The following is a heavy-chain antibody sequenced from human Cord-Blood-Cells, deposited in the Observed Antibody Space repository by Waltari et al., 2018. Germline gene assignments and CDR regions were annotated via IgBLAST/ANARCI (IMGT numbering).Heavy chain of an antibody. D-gene: IGHD1-7*01. V-gene: IGHV4-34*01. Sequence: QVQLQQWGAGLLKPSETLSLTCAVYGGSFSGYYWSWIRQPPGKGLEWIGEINHSGSTNYNPSHKSRVTRSVDTSKNQFSLKLSSVTAADTAVYYCASLKNYNWFDPWGQGTLVTVSS. CDR2: INHSGST. J-gene: IGHJ5*02. CDR3: ASLKNYNWFDP. CDR1: GGSFSGYY.